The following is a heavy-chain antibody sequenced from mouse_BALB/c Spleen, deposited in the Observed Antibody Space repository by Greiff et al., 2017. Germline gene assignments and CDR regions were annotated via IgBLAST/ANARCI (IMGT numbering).Heavy chain of an antibody. CDR2: IDPENGDT. V-gene: IGHV14-4*02. J-gene: IGHJ4*01. CDR1: GFNIKDYY. Sequence: VQLQQSGAELVRSGASVKLSCTASGFNIKDYYMHWVKQRPEQGLEWIGWIDPENGDTEYAPKFQGKATMTADTSSNTAYLQLSSLTSEDTAVYYCNYYGSSYAMDYWGQGTSVTGSS. CDR3: NYYGSSYAMDY. D-gene: IGHD1-1*01.